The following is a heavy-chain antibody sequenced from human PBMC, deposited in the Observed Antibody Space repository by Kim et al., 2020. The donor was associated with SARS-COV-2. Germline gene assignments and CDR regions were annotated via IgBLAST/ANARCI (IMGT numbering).Heavy chain of an antibody. Sequence: TSGRTNSNPSLQSRVTMSVDMSKNQFSLKLSSVTAADTAVYYCASALGHWGQGTLVTVSS. CDR3: ASALGH. J-gene: IGHJ4*02. D-gene: IGHD3-16*02. V-gene: IGHV4-4*07. CDR2: TSGRT.